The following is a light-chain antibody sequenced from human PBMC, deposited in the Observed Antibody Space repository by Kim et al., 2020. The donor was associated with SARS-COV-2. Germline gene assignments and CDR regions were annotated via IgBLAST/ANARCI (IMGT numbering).Light chain of an antibody. CDR2: GTS. Sequence: EIVLTQSPGTLSLSPGERATLSCRASQSVSSSYLTWYQQKPGQAPRLLIYGTSNRATGISDRFSGSGSGTDFTLTISRLEPEDFAVYYCQQYGNSPLTFGPGTKVDIK. CDR1: QSVSSSY. V-gene: IGKV3-20*01. J-gene: IGKJ3*01. CDR3: QQYGNSPLT.